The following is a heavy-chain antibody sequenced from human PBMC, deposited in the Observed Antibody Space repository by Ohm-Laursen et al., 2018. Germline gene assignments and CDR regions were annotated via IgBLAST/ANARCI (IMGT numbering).Heavy chain of an antibody. V-gene: IGHV4-34*01. CDR3: ARCGRIAARQRGYYGMDV. CDR2: INHSGST. J-gene: IGHJ6*02. Sequence: PPGTLSLTCAVYGGSFRGYYWSWIRQPPGKGLEWIGEINHSGSTNYNPSLKSRVTISVDTSKNQFSLKLSSVTAADTAVYYCARCGRIAARQRGYYGMDVWGQGTTVTVSS. CDR1: GGSFRGYY. D-gene: IGHD6-6*01.